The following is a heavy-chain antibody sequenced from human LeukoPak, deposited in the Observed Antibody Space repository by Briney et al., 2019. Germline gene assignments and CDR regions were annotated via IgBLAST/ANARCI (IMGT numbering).Heavy chain of an antibody. D-gene: IGHD2-21*01. V-gene: IGHV1-2*02. CDR1: GYTFTSYD. CDR2: INPNTGST. CDR3: ARSVSISPMFDY. J-gene: IGHJ4*02. Sequence: ASVKVSCKASGYTFTSYDINWVRQSPGQGLEWRGWINPNTGSTNFAQKFQGRIAMMRATSITTFYMELNRLRSDDTAVYYCARSVSISPMFDYWGQGTLIPVSS.